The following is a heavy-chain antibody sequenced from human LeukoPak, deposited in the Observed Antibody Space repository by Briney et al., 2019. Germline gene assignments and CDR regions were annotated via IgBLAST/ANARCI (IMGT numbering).Heavy chain of an antibody. J-gene: IGHJ4*02. Sequence: SETLSLTCTVSGGSISSYYWSWIRQPPGKGLEWIGYIYYSGSTNYYPSLKSRVTISVDTSKNQFSLKLSSVTAADTAVYYCARHVWLQPFDYWGQGTLVTVSS. CDR3: ARHVWLQPFDY. V-gene: IGHV4-59*08. CDR2: IYYSGST. D-gene: IGHD3-9*01. CDR1: GGSISSYY.